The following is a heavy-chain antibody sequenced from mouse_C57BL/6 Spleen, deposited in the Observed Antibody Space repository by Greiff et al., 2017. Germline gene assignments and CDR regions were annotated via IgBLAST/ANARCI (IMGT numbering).Heavy chain of an antibody. CDR1: GYSITSGYY. Sequence: EVQLQESGPGLVKPSQSLSLTCSVTGYSITSGYYWNWIRQFPGNKLEWMGYISYDGSNNYNPSLKNRISITRDTSKNQFFLKLNSVTTEDTATYYCARSLPGGYFDVWGTGTTVTVSS. CDR2: ISYDGSN. D-gene: IGHD6-5*01. V-gene: IGHV3-6*01. J-gene: IGHJ1*03. CDR3: ARSLPGGYFDV.